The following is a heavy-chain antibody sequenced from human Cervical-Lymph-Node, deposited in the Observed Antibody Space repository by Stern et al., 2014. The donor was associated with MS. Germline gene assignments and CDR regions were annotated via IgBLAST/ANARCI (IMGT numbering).Heavy chain of an antibody. CDR2: IYYSGST. J-gene: IGHJ5*02. CDR3: GAGWFDP. CDR1: GGSISSYY. V-gene: IGHV4-59*01. Sequence: QVQLQESGPGLVKPSETLSLTCTVSGGSISSYYWSWIRQPPGKGLEWIGYIYYSGSTNYNPSLKSRVTISVDTSKNQFSLKLSSVTAADTAVYARGAGWFDPWGQGTLVTVSS.